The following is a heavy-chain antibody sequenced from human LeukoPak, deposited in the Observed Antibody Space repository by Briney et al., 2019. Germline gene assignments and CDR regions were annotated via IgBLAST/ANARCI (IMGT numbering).Heavy chain of an antibody. CDR2: INHSGST. V-gene: IGHV4-34*01. D-gene: IGHD3-10*01. J-gene: IGHJ4*02. CDR1: GGSFSGYY. Sequence: PSETLSLTCAVYGGSFSGYYWSWIRQPPGKGLEWIGEINHSGSTNYNPSLKSRVTISVDTSKNQFSLKLSSVTAADTAVYYCARVQSSVRWSRELFDYWGQGTLVTVSS. CDR3: ARVQSSVRWSRELFDY.